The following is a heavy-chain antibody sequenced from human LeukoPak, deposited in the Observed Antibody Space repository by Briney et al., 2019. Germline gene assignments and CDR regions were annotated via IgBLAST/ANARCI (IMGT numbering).Heavy chain of an antibody. CDR3: ARSDYDFWSGYYSSSDWFDP. V-gene: IGHV3-30-3*01. Sequence: GGSLRLSCAASGFTFSTYAMHWVRQAPGKGLEWVAVISIDGSNKYYADSVEGRFTISRDNSKNTLYLQMNSLRAEDTAVYYCARSDYDFWSGYYSSSDWFDPWGQGTLVTVSS. D-gene: IGHD3-3*01. CDR1: GFTFSTYA. J-gene: IGHJ5*02. CDR2: ISIDGSNK.